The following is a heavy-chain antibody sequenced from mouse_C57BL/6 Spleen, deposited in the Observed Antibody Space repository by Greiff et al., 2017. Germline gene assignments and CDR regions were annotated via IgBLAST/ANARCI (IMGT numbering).Heavy chain of an antibody. CDR2: IRNKANGYTT. V-gene: IGHV7-3*01. CDR1: GFTFTDYY. J-gene: IGHJ3*01. CDR3: ARYRSGCFAY. D-gene: IGHD3-2*02. Sequence: EVQRVESGGGLVQPGGSLSLSCAASGFTFTDYYLSWVRQPPGTALEWLGFIRNKANGYTTEYSESVKGRFTISRDNSQSILYLQMNALRAEDSATYYCARYRSGCFAYWGQGTLVTVSA.